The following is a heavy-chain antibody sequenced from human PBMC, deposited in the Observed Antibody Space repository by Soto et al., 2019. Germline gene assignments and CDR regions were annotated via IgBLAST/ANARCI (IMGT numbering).Heavy chain of an antibody. D-gene: IGHD6-6*01. J-gene: IGHJ6*02. V-gene: IGHV3-48*02. CDR3: ARDPYTGIAARRVWYYGMDV. Sequence: EVQLVESGGGLVQPGGSLRLSCAASGFTFSSYSMNWFGQAPGRGLEGVSNISSSSSTIYYAPSVKGRFTISRDNAKNSLYPQMNSLRDEDTAVYYCARDPYTGIAARRVWYYGMDVWGQGTTVTVSS. CDR2: ISSSSSTI. CDR1: GFTFSSYS.